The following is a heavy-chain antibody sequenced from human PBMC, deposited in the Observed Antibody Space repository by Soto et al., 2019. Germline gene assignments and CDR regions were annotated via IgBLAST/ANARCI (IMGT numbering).Heavy chain of an antibody. D-gene: IGHD1-26*01. V-gene: IGHV1-69*01. CDR3: ARGGHSGSFGAFDI. CDR2: IIPIFGTA. Sequence: QVQLVQSGAEVKKPGSSVKVSCKASGGTFSSYAISWVRQAPGQGLEWMGGIIPIFGTANYAPKFQVRVTSTADESTSTAYLALSSLRSEDTAVYDCARGGHSGSFGAFDIWGQGTMVTVSS. CDR1: GGTFSSYA. J-gene: IGHJ3*02.